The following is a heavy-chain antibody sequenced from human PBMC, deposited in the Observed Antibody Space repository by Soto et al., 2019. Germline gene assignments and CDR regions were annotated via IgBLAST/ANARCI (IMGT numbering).Heavy chain of an antibody. CDR2: ISGYNGNT. CDR1: GYTFSMSG. V-gene: IGHV1-18*01. Sequence: QVQLVQSGAEVKKPGASVKVSCKSSGYTFSMSGISWVRQAPGQGLEWMGWISGYNGNTNYEQKFQDRVTMTTDTYSXTAYRELRSLRSDDTAVYYCAREGPRPYYYYGMDVWGQGTTVTVSS. J-gene: IGHJ6*02. CDR3: AREGPRPYYYYGMDV.